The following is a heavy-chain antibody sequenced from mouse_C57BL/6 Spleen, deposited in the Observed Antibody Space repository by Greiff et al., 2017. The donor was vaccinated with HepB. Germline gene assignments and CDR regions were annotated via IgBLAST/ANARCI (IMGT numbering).Heavy chain of an antibody. CDR3: ARGGDRQLRLSYYFDY. Sequence: VQLQQSGPVLVKPGASVKMSCKASGYTFPDYYMNWVKQSHGKSLEWIGVINPYNGGTSYNQKFKGKATLTVDKSSSTAYMELNSLTSEDSAVYYCARGGDRQLRLSYYFDYWGQGTTLTVSS. V-gene: IGHV1-19*01. J-gene: IGHJ2*01. D-gene: IGHD3-2*02. CDR2: INPYNGGT. CDR1: GYTFPDYY.